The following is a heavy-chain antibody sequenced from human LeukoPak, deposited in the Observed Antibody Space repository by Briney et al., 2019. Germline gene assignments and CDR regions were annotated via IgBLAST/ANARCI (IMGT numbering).Heavy chain of an antibody. CDR1: GGSFSGYY. CDR2: IYYSGST. V-gene: IGHV4-59*01. D-gene: IGHD7-27*01. Sequence: PSETLSLTCAVHGGSFSGYYWSWIRKPPGKGLEWSGYIYYSGSTNYNPSLKSRVTISVDTSKNQFSLKLSSVTAADTAVYYCARANNGGPAYFDYWGQGTLVTVSS. CDR3: ARANNGGPAYFDY. J-gene: IGHJ4*02.